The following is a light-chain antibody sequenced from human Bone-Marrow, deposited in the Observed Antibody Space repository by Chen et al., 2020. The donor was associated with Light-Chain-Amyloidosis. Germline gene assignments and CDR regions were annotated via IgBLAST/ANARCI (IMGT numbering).Light chain of an antibody. CDR1: SGSIATNY. CDR2: EDD. Sequence: FLLTQPHSVSESPGQTVSISCTRSSGSIATNYVQWYQQRPGSSPTTVIYEDDQRPSGVPDRFSGSIDRSSNSASLTSSGLKTEDEADYYCQSYQGSSQGVFGGGTKLTVL. J-gene: IGLJ3*02. V-gene: IGLV6-57*01. CDR3: QSYQGSSQGV.